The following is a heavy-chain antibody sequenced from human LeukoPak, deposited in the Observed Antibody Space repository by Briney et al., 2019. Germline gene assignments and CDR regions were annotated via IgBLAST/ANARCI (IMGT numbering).Heavy chain of an antibody. Sequence: SETLSLTCTVSGGSISSSSYYWGWLRQPPGKGLEWIGSIYYSGSTYYNPSLKSRVTISVDTSKNQFSLKLSSVTAADTAVYYCARRAVADSNYFDYWGQGTLVTVSS. J-gene: IGHJ4*02. D-gene: IGHD6-19*01. CDR3: ARRAVADSNYFDY. V-gene: IGHV4-39*01. CDR1: GGSISSSSYY. CDR2: IYYSGST.